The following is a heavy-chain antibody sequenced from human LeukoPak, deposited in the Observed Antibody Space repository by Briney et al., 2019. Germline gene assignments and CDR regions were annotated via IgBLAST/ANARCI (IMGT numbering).Heavy chain of an antibody. V-gene: IGHV1-46*01. CDR1: GYTYTSYY. Sequence: ASVKVSCKASGYTYTSYYMHWVRQAPGQGLEWMGIINPSGGSTSYAQKFQGRVTMTRDMSTSTVYMELSSLRSEDTAVYYCARAEMVGATTFDYWGQGTLVTVSS. J-gene: IGHJ4*02. CDR3: ARAEMVGATTFDY. CDR2: INPSGGST. D-gene: IGHD1-26*01.